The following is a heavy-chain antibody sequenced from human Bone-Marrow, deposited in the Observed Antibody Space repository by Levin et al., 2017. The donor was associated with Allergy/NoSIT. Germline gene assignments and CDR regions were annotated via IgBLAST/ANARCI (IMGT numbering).Heavy chain of an antibody. V-gene: IGHV3-7*01. CDR2: IWQDESKN. CDR3: ARWGGYYLDY. Sequence: GGSLRLSCAASGFTFSVYWMSWVRQAPGKGLEWVANIWQDESKNYHVDSVKGRFTISRDNAKNSLYLQMDSLRAEDTAVYYCARWGGYYLDYWGQGTLVTVSS. J-gene: IGHJ4*02. CDR1: GFTFSVYW. D-gene: IGHD3-16*01.